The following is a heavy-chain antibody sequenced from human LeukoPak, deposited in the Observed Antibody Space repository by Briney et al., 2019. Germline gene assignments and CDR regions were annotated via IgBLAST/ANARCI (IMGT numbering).Heavy chain of an antibody. D-gene: IGHD3-10*01. CDR2: MNPNSGNT. Sequence: ASVTVSCKASGYTFTSYDINWVRQATGQGLEWMGWMNPNSGNTGYAQKFQGRVTMTRDTSISTAYMELSSLRSEDTAVYYCARGLLWFGELLIGMDVWGQGTTVTVSS. CDR1: GYTFTSYD. V-gene: IGHV1-8*01. J-gene: IGHJ6*02. CDR3: ARGLLWFGELLIGMDV.